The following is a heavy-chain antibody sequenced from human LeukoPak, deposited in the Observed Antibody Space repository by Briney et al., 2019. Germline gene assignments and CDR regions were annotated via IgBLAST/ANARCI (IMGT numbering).Heavy chain of an antibody. V-gene: IGHV3-30-3*01. J-gene: IGHJ6*02. CDR3: ARVPSHYYYGMDV. CDR1: GFTFSSYA. Sequence: GGSLRLSCAASGFTFSSYAMHWVRQAPGKGLEWVAVISYDGSNKYYADSVKGRFTISRDNSKNTLYLQMNSLRAEDTAVYYCARVPSHYYYGMDVWGQGTTVTVPS. CDR2: ISYDGSNK.